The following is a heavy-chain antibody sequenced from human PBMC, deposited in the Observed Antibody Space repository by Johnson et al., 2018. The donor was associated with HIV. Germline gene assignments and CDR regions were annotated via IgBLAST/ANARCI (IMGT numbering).Heavy chain of an antibody. CDR2: FSYDRGSI. J-gene: IGHJ3*02. Sequence: VQLVESGGGLVQPGGSLKLSCAASGFTFDDYAMHWVRQAPGKGLEWVSLFSYDRGSIAYADSVKGRFTISRDNAKNSLHLQMNRLRAEVTALYYCAKDFYGGAFDIWGRGTMVTVSS. V-gene: IGHV3-9*01. CDR3: AKDFYGGAFDI. CDR1: GFTFDDYA. D-gene: IGHD4/OR15-4a*01.